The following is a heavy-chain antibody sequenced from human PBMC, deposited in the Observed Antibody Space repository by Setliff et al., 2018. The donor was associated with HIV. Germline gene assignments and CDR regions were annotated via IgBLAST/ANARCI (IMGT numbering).Heavy chain of an antibody. CDR2: INAGNGNI. D-gene: IGHD6-19*01. Sequence: ASVKVSCKGSGYTFTNYAINWVRQAPGQGLEWMGWINAGNGNIRYSQKFQGRVTLTRDTSASTVYLDLSSLRSEDTAVYYCARSLNRIAVAAVWGQGTTVTVSS. CDR1: GYTFTNYA. J-gene: IGHJ6*02. V-gene: IGHV1-3*01. CDR3: ARSLNRIAVAAV.